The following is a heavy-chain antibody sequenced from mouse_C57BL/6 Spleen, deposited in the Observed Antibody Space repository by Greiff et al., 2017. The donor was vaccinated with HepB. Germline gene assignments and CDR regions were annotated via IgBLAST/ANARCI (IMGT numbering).Heavy chain of an antibody. J-gene: IGHJ4*01. CDR2: IRTNANGYTT. V-gene: IGHV7-3*01. D-gene: IGHD1-1*01. CDR3: ARYGSSPDDAMDY. Sequence: EVNVVESGGGLVQPGGSLSLSCAASGFTFTDYYMSWVRQPPGKALEWLGFIRTNANGYTTEYSASVKGRFTISRDNSQSILYLQMNALRAEDSATYYCARYGSSPDDAMDYWGQGTSVTVSS. CDR1: GFTFTDYY.